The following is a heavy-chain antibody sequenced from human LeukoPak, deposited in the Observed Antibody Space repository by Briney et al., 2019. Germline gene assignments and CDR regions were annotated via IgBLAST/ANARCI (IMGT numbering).Heavy chain of an antibody. D-gene: IGHD6-13*01. CDR1: GFTFNSAW. Sequence: PGGSLRLSCAASGFTFNSAWMSWVRQAPGKGLEWVGRIKSKPDGGTTDYAAPVKGRFTISRDDSKNTLYLQMNSLKTEDTAVYYCTRHSSSSPGVDYWGQGTLVTVSS. V-gene: IGHV3-15*01. CDR3: TRHSSSSPGVDY. CDR2: IKSKPDGGTT. J-gene: IGHJ4*02.